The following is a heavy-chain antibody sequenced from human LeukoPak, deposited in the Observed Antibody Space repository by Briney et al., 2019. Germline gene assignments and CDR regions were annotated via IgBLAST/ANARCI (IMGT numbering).Heavy chain of an antibody. CDR2: ISGSGDTI. Sequence: PGGSLRLSCAASGFTFSNYELNWVRQAPGKGLEWVSYISGSGDTIYYADSVKGRFTISRYNAKNSLYLQMNSLGAEDTAVYHCVSADGGLLDQWDQATLVTVSS. D-gene: IGHD3-16*01. V-gene: IGHV3-48*03. CDR3: VSADGGLLDQ. J-gene: IGHJ4*02. CDR1: GFTFSNYE.